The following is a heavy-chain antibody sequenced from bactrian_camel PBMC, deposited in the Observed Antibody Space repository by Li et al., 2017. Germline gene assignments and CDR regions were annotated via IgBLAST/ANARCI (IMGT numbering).Heavy chain of an antibody. D-gene: IGHD1*01. CDR2: IGSYGNL. Sequence: VQLVESGGGSVQPGGSLRLSCTASGITYSKYCMTWFRRAPGKEREGVASIGSYGNLYYSDSVKGRFTVSKDNATNTLYLQMDSLKPEDTAMYYCAAVCTYLYTWDDRRKYANWGLGTQVTVS. J-gene: IGHJ4*01. CDR1: GITYSKYC. CDR3: AAVCTYLYTWDDRRKYAN. V-gene: IGHV3S67*01.